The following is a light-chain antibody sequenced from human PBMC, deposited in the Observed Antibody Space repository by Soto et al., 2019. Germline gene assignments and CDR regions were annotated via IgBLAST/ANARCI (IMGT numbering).Light chain of an antibody. CDR3: MQALQTPIT. J-gene: IGKJ5*01. Sequence: DIVSTQSALSLPVTPGEPAYTSSRPRQSLLHSKGYDFLGWYLQQPGQSAPLLIFFGSNRGSGVPDRFSGSGSGTDFTLKISRVEAKDVGVYYCMQALQTPITFGQGTRLEIK. CDR2: FGS. V-gene: IGKV2-28*01. CDR1: QSLLHSKGYDF.